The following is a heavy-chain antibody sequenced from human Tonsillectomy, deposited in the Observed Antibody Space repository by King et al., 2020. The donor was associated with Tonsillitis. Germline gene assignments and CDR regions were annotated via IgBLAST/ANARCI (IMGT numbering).Heavy chain of an antibody. CDR2: ISYDGSNK. CDR3: ARDTLGYCSGSSCAAFDF. CDR1: GFTFSIYP. J-gene: IGHJ4*02. Sequence: VQLVESGGGVVQPGRSLRLSCAASGFTFSIYPMHWVRQAPGKGLEWVAFISYDGSNKYFADSVKGRFTISRDNSKNPVFLQMNSLRAEDTAVYYCARDTLGYCSGSSCAAFDFWGQGTLVTVSS. D-gene: IGHD2-15*01. V-gene: IGHV3-30-3*01.